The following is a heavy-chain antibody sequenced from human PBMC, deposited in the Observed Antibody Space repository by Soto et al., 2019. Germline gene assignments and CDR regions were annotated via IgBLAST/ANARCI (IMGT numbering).Heavy chain of an antibody. CDR3: ARIVVVTYYFDY. CDR2: IYYSGST. CDR1: GGSISSGGYY. V-gene: IGHV4-31*03. D-gene: IGHD3-22*01. Sequence: QVQLQESGPGLVKPSQTLSLTCTVSGGSISSGGYYWSWIRQHPGKGLEWIGYIYYSGSTYYNPSLKSRVTISVDTSKKQFSLKLSSVTAADTAVYYCARIVVVTYYFDYWGQGTLVTVSS. J-gene: IGHJ4*02.